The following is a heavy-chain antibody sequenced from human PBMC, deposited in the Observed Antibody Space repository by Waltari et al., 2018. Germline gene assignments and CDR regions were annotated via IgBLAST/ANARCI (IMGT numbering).Heavy chain of an antibody. D-gene: IGHD4-4*01. CDR2: MNPNSGNT. Sequence: QVQLVQSGAEVKQPGASVKVSCKASGYTFTSYDYNWVRQATGQGLEWMGWMNPNSGNTGYAQKFQGRVTMTRNTSISTAYMELSSLRSEDTAVYYCARGQSRAVTLTWGYWGQGTLVTVSS. J-gene: IGHJ4*02. CDR3: ARGQSRAVTLTWGY. CDR1: GYTFTSYD. V-gene: IGHV1-8*01.